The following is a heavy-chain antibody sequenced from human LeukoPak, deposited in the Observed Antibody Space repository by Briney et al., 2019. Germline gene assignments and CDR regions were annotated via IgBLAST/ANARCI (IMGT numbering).Heavy chain of an antibody. CDR1: GYTFTNYG. CDR3: ARGVVVVPAAIQN. Sequence: ASVKVSCKASGYTFTNYGVSWVRQAPGQGLEWMGWINPNSGGTNYAQKFQGRVTMTRDTSISTAYMELSRLRSDDTAVYYCARGVVVVPAAIQNWGQGTLVTVSS. V-gene: IGHV1-2*02. J-gene: IGHJ4*02. CDR2: INPNSGGT. D-gene: IGHD2-2*01.